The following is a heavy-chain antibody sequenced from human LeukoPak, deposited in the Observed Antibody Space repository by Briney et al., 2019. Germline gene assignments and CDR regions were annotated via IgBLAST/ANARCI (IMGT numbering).Heavy chain of an antibody. V-gene: IGHV3-64*01. CDR3: AKDEAGYSSE. CDR2: ITSDGGTT. D-gene: IGHD6-19*01. J-gene: IGHJ1*01. Sequence: QPGGSLRLSCSASGFTFSSYAMHWVRQAPGKGLEHVSSITSDGGTTYYANSVKGRFTISRDNSKNMVYLQMGSLRDEDMSVYYCAKDEAGYSSEWGQGTLVTVSS. CDR1: GFTFSSYA.